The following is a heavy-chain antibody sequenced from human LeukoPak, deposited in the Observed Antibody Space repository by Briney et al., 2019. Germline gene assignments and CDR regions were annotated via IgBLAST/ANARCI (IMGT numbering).Heavy chain of an antibody. Sequence: GGSLRLSCAASGFTFSSYSMNWVRQAPGKGLEWVSSISSSSSYIYYADSVKGRFTISRDNAKNSLYLQMNSLRAEDTAVCYCARVRNTAMAYGLNAFDIWGQGTMVTVSS. D-gene: IGHD5-18*01. CDR2: ISSSSSYI. J-gene: IGHJ3*02. V-gene: IGHV3-21*01. CDR1: GFTFSSYS. CDR3: ARVRNTAMAYGLNAFDI.